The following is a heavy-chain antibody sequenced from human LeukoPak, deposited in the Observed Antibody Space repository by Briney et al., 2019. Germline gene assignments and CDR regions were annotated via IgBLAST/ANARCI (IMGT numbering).Heavy chain of an antibody. CDR2: IYYSGST. CDR1: GGSIISGDFY. V-gene: IGHV4-30-4*01. D-gene: IGHD6-6*01. J-gene: IGHJ4*02. Sequence: SETLSLTCTVSGGSIISGDFYWIWIRQPPGKGLEWIGYIYYSGSTYYNPSLKSLITISVDTSKNQFSLKLSSVTAADTAVYYCARGDWSSSIDYWDQGTLVTVSS. CDR3: ARGDWSSSIDY.